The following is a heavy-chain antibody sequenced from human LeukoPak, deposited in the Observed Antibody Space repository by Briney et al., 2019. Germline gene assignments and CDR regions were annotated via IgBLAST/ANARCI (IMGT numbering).Heavy chain of an antibody. V-gene: IGHV1-46*01. CDR1: GYTFTSYY. J-gene: IGHJ4*02. CDR2: INPSGGST. CDR3: ARDKGGAAAGRNLDY. D-gene: IGHD6-13*01. Sequence: ASVKASCKASGYTFTSYYMHWVRQAPGQGLEWMGIINPSGGSTSYAQKFQGRVTMTRDMSTSTVYMELSSLRSEDTAVYYCARDKGGAAAGRNLDYWGQGTLVTVSS.